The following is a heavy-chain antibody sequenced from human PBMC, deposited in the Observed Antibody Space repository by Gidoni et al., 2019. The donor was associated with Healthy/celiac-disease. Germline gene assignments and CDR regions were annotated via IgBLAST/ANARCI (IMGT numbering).Heavy chain of an antibody. CDR1: GFTYSRHS. Sequence: EVQLVESGGGLVKPGCSPRLSCAAPGFTYSRHSRNWVRQAPGKGLGWVASISSSSSYIYYADSVKGRFTISRDNAKNSLYLQMNSLRAEDTAVYYCARDRVTHFDYWGQGTLVTVSS. J-gene: IGHJ4*02. D-gene: IGHD4-4*01. CDR3: ARDRVTHFDY. V-gene: IGHV3-21*01. CDR2: ISSSSSYI.